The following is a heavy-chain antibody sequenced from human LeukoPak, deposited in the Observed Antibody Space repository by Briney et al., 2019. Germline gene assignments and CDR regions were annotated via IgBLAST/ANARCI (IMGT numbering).Heavy chain of an antibody. CDR3: ARGSFGFLGWFGELWV. Sequence: GGSLTLSCAASGFTFSSYDMNWVRQAPGKGLEWVSYIGSSGSSIYYADSVKGRFTFSRANAKNSLYLQMTSLGAEDTAVYYCARGSFGFLGWFGELWVWGQGTLVTVSS. D-gene: IGHD3-10*01. J-gene: IGHJ4*02. CDR2: IGSSGSSI. CDR1: GFTFSSYD. V-gene: IGHV3-48*03.